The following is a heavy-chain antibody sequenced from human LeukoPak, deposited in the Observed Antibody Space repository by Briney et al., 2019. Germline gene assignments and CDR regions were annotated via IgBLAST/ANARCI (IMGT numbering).Heavy chain of an antibody. CDR3: ARGPPSYYDSSGYLDY. CDR1: GFTFSDYY. J-gene: IGHJ4*02. D-gene: IGHD3-22*01. Sequence: GGSLRLSCAASGFTFSDYYMSWIRQAPWNGLEWVSYISSSGSTIYYADSVKGRFTIPRDNSKNSLYLQMNSLRAEDTAVYYCARGPPSYYDSSGYLDYWGQGTLVTVSS. CDR2: ISSSGSTI. V-gene: IGHV3-11*01.